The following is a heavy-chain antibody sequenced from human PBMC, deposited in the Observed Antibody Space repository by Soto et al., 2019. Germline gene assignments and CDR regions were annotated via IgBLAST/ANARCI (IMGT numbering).Heavy chain of an antibody. J-gene: IGHJ4*02. Sequence: EVQLVESGGGLVQPGGSLRLSCAASGFSFNTYEMNWVRQAPGKGLEWVSYISSSGSTIYYADSVKGRFTVSRDNGKNSLYLQMNGLRAEDTAVYYCAYGGSCDYWGQGTQVPVSS. CDR2: ISSSGSTI. V-gene: IGHV3-48*03. D-gene: IGHD1-26*01. CDR1: GFSFNTYE. CDR3: AYGGSCDY.